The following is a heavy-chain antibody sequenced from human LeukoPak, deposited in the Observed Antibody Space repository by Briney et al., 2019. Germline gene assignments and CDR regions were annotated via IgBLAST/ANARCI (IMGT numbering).Heavy chain of an antibody. CDR3: ARDRPGGSSLDY. CDR1: GGSISSGYYY. D-gene: IGHD6-13*01. V-gene: IGHV4-31*03. J-gene: IGHJ4*02. Sequence: SETLSLTCTVSGGSISSGYYYWSWIRLHPGKGLEWIGYIFYSGNTYYNPSLKSRVTISADSSKNQFSLKVNSVTAADTAVYYCARDRPGGSSLDYWGQGTLVTVSS. CDR2: IFYSGNT.